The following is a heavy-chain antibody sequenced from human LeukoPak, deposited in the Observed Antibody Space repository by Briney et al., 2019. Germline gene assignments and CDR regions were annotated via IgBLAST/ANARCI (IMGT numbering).Heavy chain of an antibody. V-gene: IGHV3-30-3*01. CDR1: GFTFSSYA. Sequence: GGSLRLSCAASGFTFSSYAMHWVRQAPGKGLEWVAVISYDGSNKYYADSVKGRFTISRDNAENTLYLQMNSLRVEDTAVYYCARRVVVAAAPYYFDYWGQGTLVTVSS. CDR2: ISYDGSNK. J-gene: IGHJ4*02. D-gene: IGHD2-2*01. CDR3: ARRVVVAAAPYYFDY.